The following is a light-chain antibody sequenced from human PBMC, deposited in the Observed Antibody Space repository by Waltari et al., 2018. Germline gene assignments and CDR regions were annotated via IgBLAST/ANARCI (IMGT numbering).Light chain of an antibody. CDR2: ATS. Sequence: DIQMTQSPSSVSASVGDRVTITCRASQDIRNWLAWYQQKPGKAPNLLIYATSSLQTGVQSRFSGSGSGTESTLTISSLQPEDLATYYCQQANSFPITFGPGTKVDIK. J-gene: IGKJ3*01. CDR3: QQANSFPIT. CDR1: QDIRNW. V-gene: IGKV1-12*01.